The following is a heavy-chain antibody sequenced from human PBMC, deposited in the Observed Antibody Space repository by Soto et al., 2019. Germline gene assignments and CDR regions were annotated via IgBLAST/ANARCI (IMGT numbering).Heavy chain of an antibody. Sequence: QVQLQESGPGLMKPSGTLSLTCAVSGVSISSHDWWTWVRQPPGKGLEWIGESHQSGNTNYNSSLESRVTISVDKSRNQLSLKLTSVTVADTAVYYCATRDSDRLYWGQGTLVTVSS. CDR3: ATRDSDRLY. V-gene: IGHV4-4*02. CDR2: SHQSGNT. J-gene: IGHJ4*02. D-gene: IGHD2-15*01. CDR1: GVSISSHDW.